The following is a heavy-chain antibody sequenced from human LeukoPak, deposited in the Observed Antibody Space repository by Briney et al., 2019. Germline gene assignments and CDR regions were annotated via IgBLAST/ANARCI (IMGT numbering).Heavy chain of an antibody. Sequence: ASVKVSCKASGYTFTSYGISWVRQAPGQGLEWMGRISAYNGNTNYAQKLQGRVTMTTDTSTSTAYMELRSLRSDDTAVYYCARDLGYYYDSSGLVDFDYWGQGTLVTVSS. D-gene: IGHD3-22*01. CDR1: GYTFTSYG. CDR3: ARDLGYYYDSSGLVDFDY. J-gene: IGHJ4*02. CDR2: ISAYNGNT. V-gene: IGHV1-18*01.